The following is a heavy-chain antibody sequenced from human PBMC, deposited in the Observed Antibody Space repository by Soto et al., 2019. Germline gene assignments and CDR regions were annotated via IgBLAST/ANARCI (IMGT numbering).Heavy chain of an antibody. CDR1: GFTFTNIA. D-gene: IGHD2-21*01. J-gene: IGHJ4*02. CDR2: IVCSGIT. V-gene: IGHV3-23*01. Sequence: EVQLLESGGGLVQPGGSLRLSCAASGFTFTNIAMIWVRQAPGKGPEWVSGIVCSGITYHADSVKGRFTISRDDSKSTLYLQMNSLRVEDTAVYYCAKDAVYNDGLWLPDYWGQGTLVTVSS. CDR3: AKDAVYNDGLWLPDY.